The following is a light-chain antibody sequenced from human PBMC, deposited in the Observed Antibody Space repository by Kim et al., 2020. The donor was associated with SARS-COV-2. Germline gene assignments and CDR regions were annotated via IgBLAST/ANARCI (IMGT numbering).Light chain of an antibody. V-gene: IGLV1-47*01. Sequence: ELTQPPSASGTPGQRVTISCSGSSSNIGTNYVYWYQQLPRTAPKLLIYRTNQRPSGVPDRFSGSKSGTSASLAISGLRSEDEADYYCAAWDDTLGAVV. J-gene: IGLJ2*01. CDR2: RTN. CDR3: AAWDDTLGAVV. CDR1: SSNIGTNY.